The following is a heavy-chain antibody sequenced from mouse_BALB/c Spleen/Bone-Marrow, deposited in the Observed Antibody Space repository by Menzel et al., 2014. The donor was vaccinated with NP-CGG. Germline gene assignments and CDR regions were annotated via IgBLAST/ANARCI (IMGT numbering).Heavy chain of an antibody. J-gene: IGHJ4*01. CDR3: TRFLYGSSFYYAMDY. D-gene: IGHD1-1*01. CDR1: GYTFTSYW. V-gene: IGHV1-5*01. Sequence: EVKLQESGTVLARPGASVKMSCKASGYTFTSYWMHWVKQRPGQGLEWIGAIYPGNSDTSYNQKLKGKAKLTAVTSTSTAYMELSSLTNEDSAVYYCTRFLYGSSFYYAMDYWGQGTSVTVSS. CDR2: IYPGNSDT.